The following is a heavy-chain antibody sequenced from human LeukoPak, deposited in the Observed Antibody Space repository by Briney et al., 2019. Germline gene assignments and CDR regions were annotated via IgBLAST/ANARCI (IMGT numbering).Heavy chain of an antibody. J-gene: IGHJ6*03. Sequence: SVKVSCKASGGTFSSYAISGVPHAPGQGLEWMGGIIPIFGTAHYTQKFQGRVTTTTDESPSTAYMELSSLRSEDTAVYYCASSKRGYYYYYMDVWGKGTTVTVSS. CDR3: ASSKRGYYYYYMDV. D-gene: IGHD3-16*01. CDR2: IIPIFGTA. V-gene: IGHV1-69*05. CDR1: GGTFSSYA.